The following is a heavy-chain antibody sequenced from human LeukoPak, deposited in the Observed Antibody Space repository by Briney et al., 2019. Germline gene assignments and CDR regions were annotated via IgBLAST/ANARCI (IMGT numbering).Heavy chain of an antibody. V-gene: IGHV3-23*01. CDR2: ISGSGGSK. Sequence: PGGSLRLSCAVSGFTFSSDDMSWGRQAPGKGLEGVSGISGSGGSKYYADFVRGRITISRETSKNALYLQMNSLRVEDTAVYYCAKVGQNYDILTYYFDYWGQGTLVTVSS. CDR3: AKVGQNYDILTYYFDY. CDR1: GFTFSSDD. D-gene: IGHD3-9*01. J-gene: IGHJ4*02.